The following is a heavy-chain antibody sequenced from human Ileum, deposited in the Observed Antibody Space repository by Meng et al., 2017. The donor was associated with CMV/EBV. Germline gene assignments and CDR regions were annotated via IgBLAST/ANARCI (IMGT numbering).Heavy chain of an antibody. J-gene: IGHJ4*02. V-gene: IGHV4-39*07. CDR1: GGSISSPPYF. Sequence: QLQLQAPGPGMVKPSQPLALTCTVSGGSISSPPYFWGRIRQPPGQGLEWIATISYSGNTYYNPSLKSPVTISLDTSKNQFSLKLTSVTAADTALYYCAREPPSGQQLDWGQGTLVTVSS. CDR3: AREPPSGQQLD. CDR2: ISYSGNT. D-gene: IGHD6-13*01.